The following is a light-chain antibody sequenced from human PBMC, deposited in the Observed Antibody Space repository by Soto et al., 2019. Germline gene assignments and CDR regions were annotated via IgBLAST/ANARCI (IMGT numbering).Light chain of an antibody. CDR1: SSGIGAYNF. CDR3: TSWTTSTTMI. Sequence: QSVLTQPASVSWSPGQSITISCTGTSSGIGAYNFVSWYQQHPGKAPKLMLYDVNIRPSGVSNRFSGSKSGNTASLTISGLQAEDEADYYCTSWTTSTTMIFGGGTKLTVL. J-gene: IGLJ2*01. CDR2: DVN. V-gene: IGLV2-14*03.